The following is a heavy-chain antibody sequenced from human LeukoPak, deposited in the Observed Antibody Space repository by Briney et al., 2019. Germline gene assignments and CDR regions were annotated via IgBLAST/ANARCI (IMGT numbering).Heavy chain of an antibody. V-gene: IGHV1-69*05. CDR1: GGTFSSYA. D-gene: IGHD1-26*01. Sequence: ASVKVPCKASGGTFSSYAISWVRQAPGQGLEWMGRIIPIFGTANYAQKFQGRVTITTDESTSTAYMELSSLRSEDTAVYYCARDSDRYSGSSFDYWGQGTLVTVSS. CDR3: ARDSDRYSGSSFDY. CDR2: IIPIFGTA. J-gene: IGHJ4*02.